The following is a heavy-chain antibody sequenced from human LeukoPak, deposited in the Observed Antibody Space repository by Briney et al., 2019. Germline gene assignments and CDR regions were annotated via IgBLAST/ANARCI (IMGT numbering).Heavy chain of an antibody. J-gene: IGHJ6*01. D-gene: IGHD3-10*01. CDR3: ARGGITMVRGRVGMDV. CDR1: GGSFSEYH. CDR2: INHSGST. Sequence: PSETLSLTCAVYGGSFSEYHWTWIRQPPGKGLEWIGEINHSGSTNSYPSLKSRVTMSVDTSKNQFFLNLRSVTAADTAIYYCARGGITMVRGRVGMDVWGKGPRSPSPQ. V-gene: IGHV4-34*01.